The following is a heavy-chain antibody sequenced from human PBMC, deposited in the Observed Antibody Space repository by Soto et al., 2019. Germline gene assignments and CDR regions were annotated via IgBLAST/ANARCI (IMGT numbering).Heavy chain of an antibody. CDR3: ARDYGSGMDC. J-gene: IGHJ4*02. D-gene: IGHD3-10*01. V-gene: IGHV3-33*01. CDR2: IWYDGSNK. Sequence: QVQLVESGGGVVQPGRSLRLSCAASGLTFSSYGMHWVRQAPGKGLEWVALIWYDGSNKNYLDSVKGRFTISRDNSKNTLYLQMNSLRVEETAVYYCARDYGSGMDCWGQGTLVTVSS. CDR1: GLTFSSYG.